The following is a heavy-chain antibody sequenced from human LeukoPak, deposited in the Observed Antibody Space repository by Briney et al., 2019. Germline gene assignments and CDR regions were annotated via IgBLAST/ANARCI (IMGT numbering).Heavy chain of an antibody. J-gene: IGHJ6*03. Sequence: GGSLRLSCAASGFTFSSYAMSWVRQAPGKGLEWVSDISGSGASTYYADSVKGRFTISRDNSKNTLYLQMNSLRAEDTAVYYCAKRSRGYMDVWGKGTTVTMSS. V-gene: IGHV3-23*01. CDR3: AKRSRGYMDV. D-gene: IGHD3-10*01. CDR2: ISGSGAST. CDR1: GFTFSSYA.